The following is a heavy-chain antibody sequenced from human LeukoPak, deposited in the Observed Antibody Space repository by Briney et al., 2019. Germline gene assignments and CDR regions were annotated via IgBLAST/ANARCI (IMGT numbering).Heavy chain of an antibody. V-gene: IGHV3-23*01. CDR3: AKDYYDSSGYYRNDY. CDR2: ISGSGGST. D-gene: IGHD3-22*01. CDR1: GFTFISYA. Sequence: GGSLRLSCAASGFTFISYAMSWVRQAPGKGLEWVSAISGSGGSTYYADSVKGRFTISRDNSKNTLYLQMNSLRAEDTAVYYCAKDYYDSSGYYRNDYWGQGTLVTVSS. J-gene: IGHJ4*02.